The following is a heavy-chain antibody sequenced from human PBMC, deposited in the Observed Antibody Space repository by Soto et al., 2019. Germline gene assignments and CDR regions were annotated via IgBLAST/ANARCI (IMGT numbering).Heavy chain of an antibody. Sequence: PASGFTFSNYWMTWVRQAPGKGLEWVANIKQDGSGNFYVDSVKGRFTISRDNAKNSLYLQMNSLRAEDTAVYYCARDSGPRGYDAFDIWGQGTMVTVSS. CDR2: IKQDGSGN. CDR3: ARDSGPRGYDAFDI. J-gene: IGHJ3*02. V-gene: IGHV3-7*04. D-gene: IGHD2-8*02. CDR1: GFTFSNYW.